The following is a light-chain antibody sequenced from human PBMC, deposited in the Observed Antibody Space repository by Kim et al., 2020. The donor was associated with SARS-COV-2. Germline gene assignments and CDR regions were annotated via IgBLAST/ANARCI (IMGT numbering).Light chain of an antibody. CDR2: DVS. J-gene: IGLJ3*02. CDR3: SSYTSSDTWV. Sequence: QSALTQPASVSGSPGQSITISCTGTSTDVGGYNYVSWYQQYPDKAPKLMIYDVSKRPSGVSNRFSGSKSGNTPSLSISGLQAEDEGDYYCSSYTSSDTWVFGGGTQLTVL. V-gene: IGLV2-14*01. CDR1: STDVGGYNY.